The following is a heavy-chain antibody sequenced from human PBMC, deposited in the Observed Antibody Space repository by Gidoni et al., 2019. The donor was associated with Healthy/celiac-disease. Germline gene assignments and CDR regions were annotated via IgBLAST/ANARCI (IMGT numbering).Heavy chain of an antibody. D-gene: IGHD4-17*01. Sequence: QVPLVASGAGLVKPGGSLRLSCPAPAFPFRDYYMSWIRPAPGKGLEWVSYSSSSSSYTNYADSVKGRFTISRDNAKNSLYLQMNSLRAEDTAVYYCATHPGDEDGDPFDYWGQGTLVTVSS. CDR3: ATHPGDEDGDPFDY. V-gene: IGHV3-11*06. CDR2: SSSSSSYT. J-gene: IGHJ4*02. CDR1: AFPFRDYY.